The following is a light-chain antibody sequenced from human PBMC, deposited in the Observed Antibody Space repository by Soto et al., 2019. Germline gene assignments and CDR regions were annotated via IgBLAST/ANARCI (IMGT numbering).Light chain of an antibody. Sequence: QSALTQPASVSGSPGQSITISCTGTSSDVGSYNSVSWYQQHTGKAPKVMIYDVSNRPSGVSNRFSGSKSGNTASLTISGLQAEDEADYYCGSYTSSSTLVFGGGTKVTVL. CDR3: GSYTSSSTLV. CDR2: DVS. CDR1: SSDVGSYNS. V-gene: IGLV2-14*01. J-gene: IGLJ2*01.